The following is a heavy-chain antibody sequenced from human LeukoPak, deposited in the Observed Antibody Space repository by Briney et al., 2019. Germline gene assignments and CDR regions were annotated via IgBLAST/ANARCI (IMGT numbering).Heavy chain of an antibody. CDR3: ARDSIAAAVNWFDP. J-gene: IGHJ5*02. V-gene: IGHV1-69*04. CDR1: GGTFSSYT. D-gene: IGHD6-13*01. Sequence: SVKVSCKASGGTFSSYTISWVRQAPGQGLEWMGRIIPILGIANYAQKFQGRVTITADESTSTAYMELSSLRSEDTAVYYCARDSIAAAVNWFDPWGQGTLVTVSS. CDR2: IIPILGIA.